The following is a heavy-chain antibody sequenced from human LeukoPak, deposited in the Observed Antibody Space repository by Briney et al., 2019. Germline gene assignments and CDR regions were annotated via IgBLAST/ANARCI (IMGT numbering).Heavy chain of an antibody. CDR2: INPNSGGT. CDR1: GYTFTDYN. CDR3: SVRFGEFAH. Sequence: SVKVSCKASGYTFTDYNIHWVRQAPGQGLEWMGWINPNSGGTNYAQRFQGMVTMTRDTSISTAYMDLGSLKSDDTATYFCSVRFGEFAHWGQGTLVTVSS. J-gene: IGHJ4*02. V-gene: IGHV1-2*02. D-gene: IGHD3-10*01.